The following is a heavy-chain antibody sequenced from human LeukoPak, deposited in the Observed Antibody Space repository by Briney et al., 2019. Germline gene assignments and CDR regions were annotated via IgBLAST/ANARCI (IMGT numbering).Heavy chain of an antibody. CDR3: ARVTIAAAGDAFDI. CDR2: INPNSGGT. D-gene: IGHD6-13*01. CDR1: GYTFNGYY. Sequence: ASVKVSCKASGYTFNGYYMHWVRQAPGQGLEWMGWINPNSGGTNYAQKFQGRVTMTRDTSISTAYMELSRLRSDDTAVYYCARVTIAAAGDAFDIWGQGTMGTVSS. J-gene: IGHJ3*02. V-gene: IGHV1-2*02.